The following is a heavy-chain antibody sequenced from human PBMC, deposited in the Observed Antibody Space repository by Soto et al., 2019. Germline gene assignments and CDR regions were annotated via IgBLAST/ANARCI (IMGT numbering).Heavy chain of an antibody. V-gene: IGHV4-4*02. D-gene: IGHD5-12*01. CDR3: AKNGYTRFDY. Sequence: QVQLQESGPGLVKPSGTLSLTCAVSGGSISSENWWSWVRQSPGKGLEWIGEIYHRGSTNHSPSLKSRVSISVDKSKNQFSLNLTSVTAADTAVYYCAKNGYTRFDYWGQGSLVTVSS. J-gene: IGHJ4*02. CDR1: GGSISSENW. CDR2: IYHRGST.